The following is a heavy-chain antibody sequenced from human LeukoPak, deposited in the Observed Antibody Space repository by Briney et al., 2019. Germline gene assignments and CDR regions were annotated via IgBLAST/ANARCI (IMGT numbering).Heavy chain of an antibody. V-gene: IGHV1-69*13. Sequence: GASVKVSCKASGGTFSNYDISWVRQAPRQGLEWMGGVIPIFDTADNAQKFQGRLTITAGEPTSTAYMELSSLRAEDTAVYYCARDLLGSATSYSSGAWDYWGQGTLVTVSS. J-gene: IGHJ4*02. CDR2: VIPIFDTA. D-gene: IGHD3-9*01. CDR1: GGTFSNYD. CDR3: ARDLLGSATSYSSGAWDY.